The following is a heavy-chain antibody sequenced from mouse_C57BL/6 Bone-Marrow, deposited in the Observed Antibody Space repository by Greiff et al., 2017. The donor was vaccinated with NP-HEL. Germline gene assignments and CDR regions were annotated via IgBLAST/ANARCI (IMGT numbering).Heavy chain of an antibody. CDR1: GYSFTDYN. D-gene: IGHD1-1*01. J-gene: IGHJ2*01. CDR2: INPNYGTT. CDR3: ARSAITTVVATDFDY. Sequence: EVQVVESGPEPVKPGASVKISCKASGYSFTDYNMNWVKQSNGKSLEWIGVINPNYGTTSYNQKFKGKATLTVDQSSSTAYMQLNSLTSEDSAVYYCARSAITTVVATDFDYWGQGTTLTVSS. V-gene: IGHV1-39*01.